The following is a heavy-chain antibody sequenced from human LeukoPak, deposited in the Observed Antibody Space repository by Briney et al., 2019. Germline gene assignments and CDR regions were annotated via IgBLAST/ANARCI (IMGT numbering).Heavy chain of an antibody. CDR1: GYTFTGYY. CDR3: AREGYYYTSSGYLHYFDY. V-gene: IGHV1-69*13. J-gene: IGHJ4*02. Sequence: ASVKVSCKASGYTFTGYYMHWVRQAPGQGLEWMGGITPTFGTATYAQKFQGRVTITADESTSTAYMELSSLRSYDTAVYFCAREGYYYTSSGYLHYFDYWGQGTLVTVSS. D-gene: IGHD3-22*01. CDR2: ITPTFGTA.